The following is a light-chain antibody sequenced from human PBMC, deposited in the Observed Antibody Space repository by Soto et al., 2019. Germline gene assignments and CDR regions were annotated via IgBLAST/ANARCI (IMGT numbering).Light chain of an antibody. J-gene: IGKJ1*01. Sequence: IQMTQSPSSLAASVGDRVTISCRASQGISSSLAWYQQKPGKVPKLLIYAGSTLQSGVPSRFSGSGSGTDFTLTISSLQPEDVATYYCQRYNSVPKTFGQGTKVEIK. V-gene: IGKV1-27*01. CDR1: QGISSS. CDR2: AGS. CDR3: QRYNSVPKT.